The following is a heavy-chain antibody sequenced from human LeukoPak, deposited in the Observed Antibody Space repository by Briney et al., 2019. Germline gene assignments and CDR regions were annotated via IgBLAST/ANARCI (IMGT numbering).Heavy chain of an antibody. CDR2: VIPTFGTT. CDR3: ATTTLGDGWLQSDP. V-gene: IGHV1-69*06. J-gene: IGHJ5*02. CDR1: GDTFLSYG. D-gene: IGHD3-16*01. Sequence: SVNLSCKASGDTFLSYGINWVRQAPGQGLEWMGRVIPTFGTTSDAQKFQGRVVINADKSTSTAYMELSDLRSDDTAVFYCATTTLGDGWLQSDPWGQGTLVTVSS.